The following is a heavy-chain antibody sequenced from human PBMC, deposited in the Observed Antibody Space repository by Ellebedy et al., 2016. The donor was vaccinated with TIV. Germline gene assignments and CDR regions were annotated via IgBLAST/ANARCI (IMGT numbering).Heavy chain of an antibody. CDR1: GGSVSGASYY. D-gene: IGHD3-10*01. V-gene: IGHV4-61*03. CDR3: ARQRVVPGAGGYYYYGMDV. Sequence: MPSETLSLTCTVSGGSVSGASYYWSWIRQTPGKGLEWIGSMYNSGSTNYNPSLQSRVTISVDTSKNHFLLRLNSVTAADTAVYYCARQRVVPGAGGYYYYGMDVWGQGTTATVSS. J-gene: IGHJ6*02. CDR2: MYNSGST.